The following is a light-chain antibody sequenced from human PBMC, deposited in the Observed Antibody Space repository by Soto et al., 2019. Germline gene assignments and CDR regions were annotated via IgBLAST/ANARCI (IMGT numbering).Light chain of an antibody. V-gene: IGKV1-27*01. CDR2: AAS. Sequence: IPMTQSPSSLFASVRDKITLTCPASTGMTNYFAGYQQKPGKVPNLRIYAASTLQSGVPSRFSGSGSGTDFTLTISSLQPEDVATYYCQKYNSALRTFGQGTKVDIK. CDR1: TGMTNY. CDR3: QKYNSALRT. J-gene: IGKJ1*01.